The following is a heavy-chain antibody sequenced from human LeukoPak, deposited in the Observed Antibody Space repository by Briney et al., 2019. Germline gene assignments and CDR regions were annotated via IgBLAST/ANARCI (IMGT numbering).Heavy chain of an antibody. V-gene: IGHV4-59*02. CDR1: GGSVSGYY. CDR2: DRYRGTS. CDR3: ARDLVTVTKGFDI. Sequence: SETLSLTCTVSGGSVSGYYWSWIRQPPGKGLEWIGYDRYRGTSNYNPSLKSRLTTSVDTSKNQFSLKLSSVTAADTAVYYCARDLVTVTKGFDIWGQGTIVSVSS. D-gene: IGHD4-17*01. J-gene: IGHJ3*02.